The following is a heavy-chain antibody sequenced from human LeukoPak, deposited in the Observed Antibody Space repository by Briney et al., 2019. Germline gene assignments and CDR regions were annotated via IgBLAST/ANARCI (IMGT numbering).Heavy chain of an antibody. V-gene: IGHV3-48*04. D-gene: IGHD6-13*01. CDR3: ARVAEDSSSWYHYYYMDV. Sequence: PGGSLRLSCAASGFTFSNYNMNWVRQAPGKGLEWVSYISSSSSTRYYADSVKGRFTISRDNAKNSLYLQMSSLRAEDTAVYYCARVAEDSSSWYHYYYMDVWGKGTTVTVSS. CDR2: ISSSSSTR. CDR1: GFTFSNYN. J-gene: IGHJ6*03.